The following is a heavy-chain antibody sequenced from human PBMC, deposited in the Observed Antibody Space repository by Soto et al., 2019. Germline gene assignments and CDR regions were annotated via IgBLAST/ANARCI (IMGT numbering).Heavy chain of an antibody. CDR2: ISAYNGNT. Sequence: ASVKVSCKASGYTFTSYGISWVRQAPGQGLEWMGWISAYNGNTNYAQKLQGRVTMTTDTSTSTAYMELRSLRSDDTAVYYCARASVVVITSAPYYFDYWGQGTRVTVSS. D-gene: IGHD3-22*01. J-gene: IGHJ4*02. V-gene: IGHV1-18*04. CDR3: ARASVVVITSAPYYFDY. CDR1: GYTFTSYG.